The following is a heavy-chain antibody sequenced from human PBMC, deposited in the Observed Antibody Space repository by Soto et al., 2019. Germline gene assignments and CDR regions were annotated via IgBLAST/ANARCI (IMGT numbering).Heavy chain of an antibody. CDR1: GGSFSGYY. CDR3: ARGSPNRDRLLWFGVSNNWFDP. D-gene: IGHD3-10*01. Sequence: PSETLSLTCAVYGGSFSGYYWSWIRQPPGKGLEWIGEINHSGSTNYNPSLKSRVTISVDTSKNQFSLKLSSVTAADTAVYYCARGSPNRDRLLWFGVSNNWFDPWGQGTLVTVSS. CDR2: INHSGST. J-gene: IGHJ5*02. V-gene: IGHV4-34*01.